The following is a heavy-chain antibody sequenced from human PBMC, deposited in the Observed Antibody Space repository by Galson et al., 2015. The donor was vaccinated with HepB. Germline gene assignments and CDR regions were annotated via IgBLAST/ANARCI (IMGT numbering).Heavy chain of an antibody. CDR1: GGSISSSSYY. V-gene: IGHV4-39*01. D-gene: IGHD4-17*01. Sequence: TLSLTCTVSGGSISSSSYYWGWIRQPPGKGLEWIGSIYYSGSTYYNPSLKSRVTISVDTSKNQFSLKLSSVTAADTAVYYCARHLTGWDYADWFDPWGQGTLVTVSS. J-gene: IGHJ5*02. CDR3: ARHLTGWDYADWFDP. CDR2: IYYSGST.